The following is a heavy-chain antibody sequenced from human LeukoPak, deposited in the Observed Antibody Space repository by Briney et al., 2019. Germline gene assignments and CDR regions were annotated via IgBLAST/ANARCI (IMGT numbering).Heavy chain of an antibody. CDR3: ARDRGSGWFPFEY. CDR1: GFTFDDYA. D-gene: IGHD6-19*01. V-gene: IGHV3-53*01. Sequence: PGGSLRLSCAASGFTFDDYAMHWVRQAPGKGLEWVSVVYSGGSTYYADSVKGRFTISRDNSKNTVYLQMNSLRAEDTAVYYCARDRGSGWFPFEYWGQGILVTVSS. J-gene: IGHJ4*02. CDR2: VYSGGST.